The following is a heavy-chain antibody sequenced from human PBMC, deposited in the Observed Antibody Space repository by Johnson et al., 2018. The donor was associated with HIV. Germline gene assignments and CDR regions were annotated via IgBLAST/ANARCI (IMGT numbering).Heavy chain of an antibody. J-gene: IGHJ3*02. CDR2: FYSGDST. D-gene: IGHD6-13*01. CDR1: GFTVSSNY. CDR3: ARERIAAAGLDAFDI. V-gene: IGHV3-66*01. Sequence: VQLVESGGGLVQPGGSLRLSCAASGFTVSSNYMSWVRQAPGKGLEWVSTFYSGDSTYYADSVKGRFTISRDNSKNTLYLQMNSLRAEDTAVYYCARERIAAAGLDAFDIWGQGTMVTVSS.